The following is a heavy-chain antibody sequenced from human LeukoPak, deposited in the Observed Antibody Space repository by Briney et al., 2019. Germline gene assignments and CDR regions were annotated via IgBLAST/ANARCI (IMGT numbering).Heavy chain of an antibody. D-gene: IGHD6-13*01. J-gene: IGHJ4*02. CDR3: ARGAAAAGHTFDY. CDR1: GGTFSSYA. V-gene: IGHV1-69*06. CDR2: IIPIFGTA. Sequence: ASVKVSCTASGGTFSSYAISWVRQAPGQGLEWMGGIIPIFGTANYAQKFQGRVTITADKSTSTAYMELSSLRSEDTAVYYCARGAAAAGHTFDYWGQGTLVTVSS.